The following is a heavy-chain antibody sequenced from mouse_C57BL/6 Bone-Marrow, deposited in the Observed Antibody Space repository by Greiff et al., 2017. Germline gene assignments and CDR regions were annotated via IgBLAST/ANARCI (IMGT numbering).Heavy chain of an antibody. CDR2: IDPEDGDT. CDR3: TTPYYYGSRGYFDY. D-gene: IGHD1-1*01. J-gene: IGHJ2*01. CDR1: GFNINDYY. V-gene: IGHV14-1*01. Sequence: VQLQQSGAELVRPGASVKLSCTASGFNINDYYMHWVKQRPEQGLEWIGRIDPEDGDTEYAPKFQGKATMTAATSSNTAYLQLSSLTSEDTAVYYCTTPYYYGSRGYFDYWGQGTTLTVSS.